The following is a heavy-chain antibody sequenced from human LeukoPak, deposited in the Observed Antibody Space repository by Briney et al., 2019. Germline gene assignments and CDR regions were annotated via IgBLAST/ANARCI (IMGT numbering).Heavy chain of an antibody. V-gene: IGHV3-23*01. CDR2: ISGSGGST. CDR3: AKDDMPRYCSGGSCYSGGPLIFDY. J-gene: IGHJ4*02. D-gene: IGHD2-15*01. Sequence: GGSLRLSCAASGFTFSSYAMSWVRQAPGKGREWVSAISGSGGSTYYADSVKGRFTISRDNSKNTLYLQMNSLRAEDTAVYYCAKDDMPRYCSGGSCYSGGPLIFDYWGQGTLVTVSS. CDR1: GFTFSSYA.